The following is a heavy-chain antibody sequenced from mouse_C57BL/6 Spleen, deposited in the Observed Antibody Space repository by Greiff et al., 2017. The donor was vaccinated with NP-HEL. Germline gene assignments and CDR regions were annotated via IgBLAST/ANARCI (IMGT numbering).Heavy chain of an antibody. D-gene: IGHD2-5*01. CDR2: INPNNGGT. V-gene: IGHV1-18*01. Sequence: VQLQQSGPELVKPGASVKIPCKASGYTFTDYNMDWVKQSHGKSLEWIGDINPNNGGTIYNQKFKGKATLTVDKSSSTAYMELRSLTSEDTAVYYCARENSNYVPYFDYWGQGTTLTVSS. CDR1: GYTFTDYN. CDR3: ARENSNYVPYFDY. J-gene: IGHJ2*01.